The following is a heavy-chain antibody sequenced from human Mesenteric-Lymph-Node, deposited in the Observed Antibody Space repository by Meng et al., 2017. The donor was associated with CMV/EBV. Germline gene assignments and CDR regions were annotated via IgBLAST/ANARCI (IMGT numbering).Heavy chain of an antibody. CDR2: ISSSSSYI. D-gene: IGHD3-3*01. J-gene: IGHJ6*02. CDR1: GFTFSSYS. CDR3: ARDRPIFGVTNYGMDV. V-gene: IGHV3-21*01. Sequence: GGSLRLSCAASGFTFSSYSMNWVRQAPGKGLEWVSSISSSSSYIYSADSVKGRFTISRDNAKNSLYLQMNSLRAEDTAVYYCARDRPIFGVTNYGMDVWGQGTTVTVSS.